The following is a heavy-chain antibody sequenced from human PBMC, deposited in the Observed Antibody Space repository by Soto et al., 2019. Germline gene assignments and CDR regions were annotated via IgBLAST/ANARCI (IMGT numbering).Heavy chain of an antibody. V-gene: IGHV3-21*01. J-gene: IGHJ4*02. Sequence: GGSLRLSCAASGFTFSSYSMNWVRQAPGKGLEWVSSISSSSSYIYYADSVKGRFTISRDNAKNSLYLQMNSLRAEDTAVYYCARETILTGHPPYFDYWGQGTLVTVSS. CDR2: ISSSSSYI. CDR3: ARETILTGHPPYFDY. CDR1: GFTFSSYS. D-gene: IGHD3-9*01.